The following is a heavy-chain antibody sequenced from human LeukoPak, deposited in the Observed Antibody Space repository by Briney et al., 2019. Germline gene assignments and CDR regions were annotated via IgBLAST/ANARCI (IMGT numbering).Heavy chain of an antibody. CDR1: GYTFTSYG. Sequence: ASVKVSCKASGYTFTSYGISWVRQAPGQGLEWMGWISAYNGNTNYAQKFQGRVTMTRDTSISTAYMELSRLRSDDTAVYYCARFNYYGSGSPALYFDYWGQGTLVTVSS. D-gene: IGHD3-10*01. CDR2: ISAYNGNT. J-gene: IGHJ4*02. V-gene: IGHV1-18*01. CDR3: ARFNYYGSGSPALYFDY.